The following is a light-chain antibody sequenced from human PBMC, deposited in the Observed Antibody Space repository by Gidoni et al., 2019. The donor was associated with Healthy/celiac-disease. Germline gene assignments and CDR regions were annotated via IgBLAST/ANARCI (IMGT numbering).Light chain of an antibody. J-gene: IGKJ1*01. CDR3: QQYYSTPRT. Sequence: DIVMTQSLDSLAVSLGERATINCKASQSVLYSPNNKNYLAWYQQKPGQPPKLLIYWASTRESGVPDRFSGSGSGTDFTLTISSLQAEDVAVYYCQQYYSTPRTFGQGTKVEIK. V-gene: IGKV4-1*01. CDR1: QSVLYSPNNKNY. CDR2: WAS.